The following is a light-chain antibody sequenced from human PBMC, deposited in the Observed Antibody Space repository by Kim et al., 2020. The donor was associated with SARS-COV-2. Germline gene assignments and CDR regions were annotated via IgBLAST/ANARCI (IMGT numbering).Light chain of an antibody. J-gene: IGKJ4*01. Sequence: SPGERATLSCRASQSVSSNFSGYHQKPRQAARLLLFGGATRGAAITARCSGSGSATEFILLTSSLQYEDFSVYYCQQYYNSSPLTFGGGTKVDIK. V-gene: IGKV3-15*01. CDR3: QQYYNSSPLT. CDR1: QSVSSN. CDR2: GGA.